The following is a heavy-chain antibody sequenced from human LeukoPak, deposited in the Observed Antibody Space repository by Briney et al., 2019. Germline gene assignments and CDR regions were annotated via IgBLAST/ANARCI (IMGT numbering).Heavy chain of an antibody. J-gene: IGHJ4*02. CDR3: ARHEAAALSSLDY. Sequence: SETLSLTCTVSGGSISGSYWSWIRQPPGKGLEWIGYIYNSGSTNYNPSLESRVAISVDTSKNQFSLKLSSVTAADTAVYYCARHEAAALSSLDYWGQGTLVTVSS. CDR2: IYNSGST. CDR1: GGSISGSY. D-gene: IGHD6-13*01. V-gene: IGHV4-59*08.